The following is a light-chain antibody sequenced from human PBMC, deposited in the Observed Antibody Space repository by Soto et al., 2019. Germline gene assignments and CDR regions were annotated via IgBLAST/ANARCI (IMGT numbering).Light chain of an antibody. V-gene: IGKV3-20*01. CDR3: HQYVSSWT. CDR1: QSVSSTY. CDR2: GAS. Sequence: EIVLTQSPGTLPLSPRYSATLCCRASQSVSSTYAAWYQQKSGQAPRLLFDGASSTATGIPDRFSGSGSGTDFTLTISRLEPEDFAVYYCHQYVSSWTFGQGTKVDIK. J-gene: IGKJ1*01.